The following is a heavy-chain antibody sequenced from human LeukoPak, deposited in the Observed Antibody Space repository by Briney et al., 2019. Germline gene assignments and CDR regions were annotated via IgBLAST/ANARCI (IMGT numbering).Heavy chain of an antibody. D-gene: IGHD3-22*01. CDR2: IFYTGNT. J-gene: IGHJ5*02. CDR3: ARQSSGYYYGWFDP. CDR1: GGSILDSTYY. V-gene: IGHV4-39*01. Sequence: PSETLSLTCTVSGGSILDSTYYWAWIRPPPGQGLEGSATIFYTGNTHYNPSLKRRVTMSVYTVKNQFSLNLMSVPTADTAVYYCARQSSGYYYGWFDPWGQGTLVTVSS.